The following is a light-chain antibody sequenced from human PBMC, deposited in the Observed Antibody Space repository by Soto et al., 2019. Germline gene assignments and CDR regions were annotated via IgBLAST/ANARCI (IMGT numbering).Light chain of an antibody. CDR1: QTISSW. Sequence: DIQMTQSPSTLSGSVGDRVTITCRASQTISSWLAWYQQKPGKAPKLLIYKASTLQSGVPSRFSGSGSGTDFTLTITSLQSEDFALYYCQQYNNRPPWTFGQGTKVDI. V-gene: IGKV1-5*03. J-gene: IGKJ1*01. CDR3: QQYNNRPPWT. CDR2: KAS.